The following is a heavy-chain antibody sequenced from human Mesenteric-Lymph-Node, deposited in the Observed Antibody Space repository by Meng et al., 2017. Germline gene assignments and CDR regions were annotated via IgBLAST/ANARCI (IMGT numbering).Heavy chain of an antibody. CDR3: ARVSDDYDRTGYYNFDY. J-gene: IGHJ4*02. D-gene: IGHD3-22*01. Sequence: QVRLVQSGAEVKKPGASMMVSCKASGYTFTNYGISWVRQAPGQGLEWMGWISAYNGNTNYAQKLQGRVTMTTDTSMSTAYMELRSLRSDDTAVYYCARVSDDYDRTGYYNFDYWGQGTLVTVSS. CDR2: ISAYNGNT. V-gene: IGHV1-18*01. CDR1: GYTFTNYG.